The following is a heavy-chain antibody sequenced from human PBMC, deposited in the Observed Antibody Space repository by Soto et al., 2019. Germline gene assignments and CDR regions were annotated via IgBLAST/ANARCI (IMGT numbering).Heavy chain of an antibody. V-gene: IGHV4-30-2*01. CDR2: INHLETT. CDR1: GASITFGGYS. CDR3: ARGGGSDSFDY. J-gene: IGHJ4*02. Sequence: PSETLSLTCPVSGASITFGGYSWSWIRQTPGKGLEWIGYINHLETTFYNPSFESRLTLSIDRAKNQFSLKLHSMSAADRAVYFCARGGGSDSFDYWGQGSLVTVSS. D-gene: IGHD1-26*01.